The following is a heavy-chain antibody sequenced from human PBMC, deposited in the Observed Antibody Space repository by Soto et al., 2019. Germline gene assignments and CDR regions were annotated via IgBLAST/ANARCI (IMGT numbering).Heavy chain of an antibody. J-gene: IGHJ3*02. CDR3: AREYDSSGYGYDAVDI. CDR1: GFIFSTYA. CDR2: ISYDGRNK. D-gene: IGHD3-22*01. Sequence: QVQLVESGGGVVQPGRSLRLSCAASGFIFSTYAMHWVRQAPGKGLEWVTFISYDGRNKYYADSVKDRFTISRDNSTHTLYLLMNIPRTEDTAVYYCAREYDSSGYGYDAVDIWGHGTMVTVSS. V-gene: IGHV3-30*04.